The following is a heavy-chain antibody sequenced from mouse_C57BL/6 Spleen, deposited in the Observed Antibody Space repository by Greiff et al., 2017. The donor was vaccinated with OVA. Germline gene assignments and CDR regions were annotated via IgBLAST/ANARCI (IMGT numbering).Heavy chain of an antibody. V-gene: IGHV1-50*01. D-gene: IGHD3-1*01. CDR3: ARRSPERAGDAMDY. Sequence: QVQLQQPGAELVKPGASVKLSCKASGYTFTSYWMQWVKQRPGQGLEWIGEIDPADSYTNYNPKFKGKATMTVDTSSSTAYMQLSSLTSEDAAVYYCARRSPERAGDAMDYWGQGTSVTVAS. CDR2: IDPADSYT. J-gene: IGHJ4*01. CDR1: GYTFTSYW.